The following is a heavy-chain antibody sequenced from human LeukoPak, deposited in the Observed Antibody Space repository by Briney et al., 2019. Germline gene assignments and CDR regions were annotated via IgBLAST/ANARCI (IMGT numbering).Heavy chain of an antibody. J-gene: IGHJ3*02. CDR1: GGSINSYY. CDR3: ARGRFLDAFDI. Sequence: PSETLSLTCTVSGGSINSYYWSWIRQPPGKGLEWIGYIYYSGSTKYKPSLKSRVTISVDTSKNQFSLKLSSVTAADTAVYYCARGRFLDAFDIWGQGTMVIVSS. D-gene: IGHD3-3*01. V-gene: IGHV4-59*01. CDR2: IYYSGST.